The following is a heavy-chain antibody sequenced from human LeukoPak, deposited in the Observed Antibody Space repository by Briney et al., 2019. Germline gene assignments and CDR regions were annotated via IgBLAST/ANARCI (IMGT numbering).Heavy chain of an antibody. V-gene: IGHV4-59*08. CDR1: GDSITNNH. D-gene: IGHD3-10*01. Sequence: SETLSLTCTVSGDSITNNHWNWLRQPPGKGLEWIGHISYTGSTNYNPSLKTRLTMSLDTSKNHFSLTLTSVTAADTALYYCARHVFSDGSPFDSWGQGSLVTVSS. CDR3: ARHVFSDGSPFDS. CDR2: ISYTGST. J-gene: IGHJ4*02.